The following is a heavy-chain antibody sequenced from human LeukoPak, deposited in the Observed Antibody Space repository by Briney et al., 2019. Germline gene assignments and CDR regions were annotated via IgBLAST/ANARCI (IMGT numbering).Heavy chain of an antibody. CDR3: AREDNSGWYDY. Sequence: GGSLRLSCAASGFTFSSYWMHWVRQAPGKGLAWVSRIYSDGSTTNYADSVKGRFTISRDNAKNTVYLQMNSLRAEDTAVYYCAREDNSGWYDYWGQGTLVTVSS. CDR2: IYSDGSTT. D-gene: IGHD6-19*01. V-gene: IGHV3-74*01. CDR1: GFTFSSYW. J-gene: IGHJ4*02.